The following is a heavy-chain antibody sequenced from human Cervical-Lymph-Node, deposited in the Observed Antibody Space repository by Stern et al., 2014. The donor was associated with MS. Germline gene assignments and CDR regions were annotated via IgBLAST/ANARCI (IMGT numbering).Heavy chain of an antibody. D-gene: IGHD2-15*01. CDR3: ARGRGVVLAASYFDY. J-gene: IGHJ4*02. CDR1: GYTFATFA. Sequence: QVQLGQSGAEVKKPGASVKVSCKASGYTFATFAVHWVRQAPGQRLEWMGWIAASNANTKYSQKFQDRLTFTRDTSANTVYMELSSLRSEDTAVYFCARGRGVVLAASYFDYWGQGTLLTVSS. CDR2: IAASNANT. V-gene: IGHV1-3*01.